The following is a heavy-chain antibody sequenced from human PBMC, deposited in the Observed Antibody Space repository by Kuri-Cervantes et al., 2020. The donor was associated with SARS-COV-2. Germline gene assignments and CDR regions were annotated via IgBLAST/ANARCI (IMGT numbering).Heavy chain of an antibody. CDR3: ARDRYDQMDV. J-gene: IGHJ6*04. CDR2: IYYSGST. D-gene: IGHD3-3*01. CDR1: GGSISSYY. Sequence: SETLSLTCTVSGGSISSYYWSWIRQPPGKGLEWIGYIYYSGSTNYNPSLKSRVTISVDTSKNQFSLKLSSVTAADTDVYYCARDRYDQMDVWGKGTTVTVSS. V-gene: IGHV4-59*01.